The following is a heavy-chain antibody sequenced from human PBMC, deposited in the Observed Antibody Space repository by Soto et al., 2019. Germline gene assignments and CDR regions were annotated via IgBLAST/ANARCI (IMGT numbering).Heavy chain of an antibody. CDR3: ARCSGGSCYSDY. CDR2: ISSSSSYI. J-gene: IGHJ4*02. D-gene: IGHD2-15*01. V-gene: IGHV3-21*01. CDR1: GVTFSSYS. Sequence: GGSLRLSCAASGVTFSSYSMNWVRQAPGKGLEWVSSISSSSSYIYYADSVKGRFTISRDNAKNSLYLQMNSLRAEVTAVYYCARCSGGSCYSDYWGQGTLVTVS.